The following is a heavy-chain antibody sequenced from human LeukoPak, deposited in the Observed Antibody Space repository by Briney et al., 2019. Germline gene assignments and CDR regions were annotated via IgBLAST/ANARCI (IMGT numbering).Heavy chain of an antibody. Sequence: PGGSLRLSCAASGFTFSSYEMSWVRQAPGKGLEWVSYISSSGSTIYYADSVKGRFTISRDNAKNSLYLQMNSLRAEDTAVYYCAREKMVRGVIRALDYWGQGTLVTVSS. V-gene: IGHV3-48*03. CDR3: AREKMVRGVIRALDY. CDR2: ISSSGSTI. CDR1: GFTFSSYE. J-gene: IGHJ4*02. D-gene: IGHD3-10*01.